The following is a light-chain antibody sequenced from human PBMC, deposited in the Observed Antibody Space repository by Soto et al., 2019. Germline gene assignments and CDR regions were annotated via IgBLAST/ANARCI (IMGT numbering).Light chain of an antibody. CDR3: QRSYITPWT. CDR2: ATS. V-gene: IGKV1-39*01. J-gene: IGKJ1*01. Sequence: DIPMTQSPSSLSASVGDRVTITCRASQSISSHLNWYQQKSGKAPKLLIYATSSLQSGVPSRFSGSGSGTDFTLTISSLQPEDSATYYCQRSYITPWTFGQGTKVEIK. CDR1: QSISSH.